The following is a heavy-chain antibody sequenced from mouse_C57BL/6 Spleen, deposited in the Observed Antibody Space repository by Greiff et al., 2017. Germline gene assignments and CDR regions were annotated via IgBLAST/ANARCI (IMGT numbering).Heavy chain of an antibody. D-gene: IGHD3-3*01. CDR1: GFTFSSYA. CDR2: ISDGGSYT. CDR3: ARGERDLDV. Sequence: EVMLVESGGGLVKPGGSLKLSCAASGFTFSSYAMSWVRQTPEKRLEWVATISDGGSYTYYPDNVKGRFTISRDNAKNNLYLQMSHLKSEDTAMYYCARGERDLDVWGTGTTVTVSS. V-gene: IGHV5-4*03. J-gene: IGHJ1*03.